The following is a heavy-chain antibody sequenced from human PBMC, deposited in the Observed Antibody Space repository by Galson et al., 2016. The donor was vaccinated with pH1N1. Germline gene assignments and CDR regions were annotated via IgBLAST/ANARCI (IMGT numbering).Heavy chain of an antibody. D-gene: IGHD2-15*01. Sequence: LSLTCTVSGGSISSGSFYWGWIRQPPGKGLEWIGSIYYSGNTYYNPSLKSRVTISVDTSNNQFFLKVTSVTAADTAVYYCARHLAALLRFDPWGQGTLVTVSS. V-gene: IGHV4-39*01. J-gene: IGHJ5*02. CDR1: GGSISSGSFY. CDR2: IYYSGNT. CDR3: ARHLAALLRFDP.